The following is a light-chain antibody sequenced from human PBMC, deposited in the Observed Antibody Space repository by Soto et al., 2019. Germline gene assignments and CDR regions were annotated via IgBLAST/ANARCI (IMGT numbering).Light chain of an antibody. CDR2: EFY. V-gene: IGLV6-57*04. CDR3: QSYYNYNVV. CDR1: SGNIASRY. Sequence: NFMLTQPHAVSESPGKTVTISCTRSSGNIASRYVQWYQQRPGSAPSTVIYEFYERPSGVPDRFSGAIDSSSNSASLTISGLKTEDEADYYCQSYYNYNVVFGGGTKLTVL. J-gene: IGLJ3*02.